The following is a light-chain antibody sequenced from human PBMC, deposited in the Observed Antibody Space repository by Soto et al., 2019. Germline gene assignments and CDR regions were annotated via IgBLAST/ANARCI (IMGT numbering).Light chain of an antibody. J-gene: IGLJ2*01. CDR3: SSYAGSNTQV. CDR2: EVS. CDR1: SSDVGGYNY. Sequence: QSVLTQPPSASGSPGQSVTISCTGTSSDVGGYNYVSWYQQHPGRAPKLMIYEVSKRPSGVPDRFSGSKSGNTTSLTVSGHQTEDEADYYCSSYAGSNTQVFGAGTKLTVL. V-gene: IGLV2-8*01.